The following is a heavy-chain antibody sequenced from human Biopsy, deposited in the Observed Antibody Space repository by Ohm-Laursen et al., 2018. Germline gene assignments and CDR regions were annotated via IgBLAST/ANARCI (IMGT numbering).Heavy chain of an antibody. J-gene: IGHJ4*02. CDR3: AKGYTDYSDSSGFSYYFRY. V-gene: IGHV4-4*07. CDR1: GASISDYY. CDR2: IFTSWST. Sequence: SDTLSLTCAVSGASISDYYCVWIRQPAGRGLEWIGLIFTSWSTTYNPSLRSRVTMSVDTSKNQFTLKLSSVTAADTAIYYCAKGYTDYSDSSGFSYYFRYWGQGTLVTVSS. D-gene: IGHD3-22*01.